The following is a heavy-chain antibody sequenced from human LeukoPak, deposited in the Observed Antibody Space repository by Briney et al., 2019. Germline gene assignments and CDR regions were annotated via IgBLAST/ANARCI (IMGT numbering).Heavy chain of an antibody. CDR2: ISGSGGST. V-gene: IGHV3-23*01. J-gene: IGHJ4*02. Sequence: GGSLRLSCAASGFTFSSYAMSWVRLAPGKGLEWVSAISGSGGSTYYADSVKGRFTISRDNSKNTLYLQMNSLRAEDTAVYYCAKDRSPDYGDYVVYFDYWGQGTLVTVSS. CDR1: GFTFSSYA. CDR3: AKDRSPDYGDYVVYFDY. D-gene: IGHD4-17*01.